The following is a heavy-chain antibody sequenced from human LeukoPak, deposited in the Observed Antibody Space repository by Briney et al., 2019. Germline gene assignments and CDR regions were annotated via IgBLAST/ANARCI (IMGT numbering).Heavy chain of an antibody. CDR2: MNPNSGNT. Sequence: ASVKVSCKASGYTFTSYDINWVRQATGQGLEWMGWMNPNSGNTGYAQKFQGRVTITRNTSISTAYMELSSLRSEDTAVYYCARGFVVVPGRKNWFDPWGRGTLVTVSS. J-gene: IGHJ5*02. V-gene: IGHV1-8*03. CDR1: GYTFTSYD. CDR3: ARGFVVVPGRKNWFDP. D-gene: IGHD2-2*01.